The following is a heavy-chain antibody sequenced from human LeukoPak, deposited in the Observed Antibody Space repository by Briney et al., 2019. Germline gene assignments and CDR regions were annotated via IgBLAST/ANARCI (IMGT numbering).Heavy chain of an antibody. D-gene: IGHD6-13*01. V-gene: IGHV3-30-3*02. CDR3: AKSGSSSWDGYDAFDI. J-gene: IGHJ3*02. CDR2: ISYDGSNK. Sequence: GGSLRLSCAASGFTFSSYAMHWVRQAPGKGLEWVAVISYDGSNKYYADSVKGRFTISRDNSKNTLYLQMNSLRAEDTAVYYCAKSGSSSWDGYDAFDIWGQGTMVTVSS. CDR1: GFTFSSYA.